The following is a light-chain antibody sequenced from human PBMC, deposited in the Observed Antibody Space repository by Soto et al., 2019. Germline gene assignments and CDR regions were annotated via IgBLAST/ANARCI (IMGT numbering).Light chain of an antibody. J-gene: IGLJ1*01. CDR1: SSDVGSYNL. CDR3: CSYAGSSTDV. CDR2: EGS. Sequence: QSVLTQPASVSGSPGQSITISCTGTSSDVGSYNLVSWYQQHPGKAPKLMIYEGSKRPSGVSNRFSGSKSGNTASLTISGLQAEDEADYYCCSYAGSSTDVFGTGTKLSGL. V-gene: IGLV2-23*01.